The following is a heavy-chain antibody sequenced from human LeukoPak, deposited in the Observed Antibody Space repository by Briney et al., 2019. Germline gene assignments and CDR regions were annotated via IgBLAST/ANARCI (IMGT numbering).Heavy chain of an antibody. J-gene: IGHJ3*02. Sequence: GGSLRLSCAASGFTFSSYGMSWVRQAPGKGLEWVSAISGSGDSTHSADSVKGRFTISRDNSKNTLYLQMNSLRAEDTAVYYCAKARGPSRVADAFDIWGQGTMVTVSS. CDR1: GFTFSSYG. CDR2: ISGSGDST. CDR3: AKARGPSRVADAFDI. D-gene: IGHD3-3*01. V-gene: IGHV3-23*01.